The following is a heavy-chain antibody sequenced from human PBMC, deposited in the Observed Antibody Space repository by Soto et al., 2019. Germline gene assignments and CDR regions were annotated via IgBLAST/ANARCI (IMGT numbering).Heavy chain of an antibody. CDR3: ARDQSIQLWLSWFDP. CDR2: ISYDGSNK. Sequence: QVQLVESGGGVVQPGRSLRLSCAASGFTFSSYAMHWVRQAPGKGLEWVAVISYDGSNKYYADSVKGRFTISRDNSKNTLDLQMNSLRAEDTAVYYCARDQSIQLWLSWFDPWGQGTLVTVSS. D-gene: IGHD5-18*01. CDR1: GFTFSSYA. J-gene: IGHJ5*02. V-gene: IGHV3-30-3*01.